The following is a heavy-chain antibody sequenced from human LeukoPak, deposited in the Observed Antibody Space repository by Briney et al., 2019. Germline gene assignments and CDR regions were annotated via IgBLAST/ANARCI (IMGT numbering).Heavy chain of an antibody. CDR3: ARDSRDDVLGKARFDY. CDR2: IYTSGST. V-gene: IGHV4-61*02. CDR1: GGSISSGSYY. J-gene: IGHJ4*02. Sequence: PSQTLSLTCTVSGGSISSGSYYWSWIRQPAGKGLEWIGRIYTSGSTNYNPSLKSRVTISVDTSKNQFSLKLSSVTAADTVVYYCARDSRDDVLGKARFDYWGQGTLVTVSS. D-gene: IGHD3-9*01.